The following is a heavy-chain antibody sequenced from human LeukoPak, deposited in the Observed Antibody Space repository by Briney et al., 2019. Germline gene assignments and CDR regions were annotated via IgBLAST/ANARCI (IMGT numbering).Heavy chain of an antibody. Sequence: EASVKVSCKTSGYSFTIYGMSWVRQAPGQGLEWMGWISGENGDTKSAQRLQGRVTMSTDTPTSTAYMELRSLTSDDTAVYYCARAGATVTRHFDYWGQGTLVIVSS. CDR3: ARAGATVTRHFDY. CDR2: ISGENGDT. D-gene: IGHD4-17*01. J-gene: IGHJ4*02. CDR1: GYSFTIYG. V-gene: IGHV1-18*01.